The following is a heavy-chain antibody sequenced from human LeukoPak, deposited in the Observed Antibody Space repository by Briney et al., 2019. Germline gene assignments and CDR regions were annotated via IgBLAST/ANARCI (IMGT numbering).Heavy chain of an antibody. CDR2: IKQDGSEK. Sequence: GGSLRLSCTASGFTFSSYAMSWVRQAPGKGLEWVANIKQDGSEKYYVDSVQGRFTISRDNAKNSLYLQMNSLRAEDTAVYYCARSGNRCFNWGQGTLVTVSS. V-gene: IGHV3-7*05. J-gene: IGHJ4*02. CDR1: GFTFSSYA. CDR3: ARSGNRCFN. D-gene: IGHD1-14*01.